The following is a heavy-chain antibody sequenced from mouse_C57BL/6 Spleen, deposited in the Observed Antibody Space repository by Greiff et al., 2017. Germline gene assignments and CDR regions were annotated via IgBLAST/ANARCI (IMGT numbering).Heavy chain of an antibody. Sequence: EVKLVESGGGLVKPGGSLKLSCAASGFTFSSYAMSWVRQTPEKRLEWVATISDGGSYTYYPDNVKGRFTISRDNAKNNLYLQMSHLKSEDTAMYYCTGTRYFDVWGTGTTVTVSS. CDR1: GFTFSSYA. CDR3: TGTRYFDV. CDR2: ISDGGSYT. D-gene: IGHD4-1*01. V-gene: IGHV5-4*03. J-gene: IGHJ1*03.